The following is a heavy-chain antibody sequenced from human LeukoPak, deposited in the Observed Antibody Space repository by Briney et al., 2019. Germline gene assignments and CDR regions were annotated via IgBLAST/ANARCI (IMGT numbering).Heavy chain of an antibody. Sequence: PSETLSLTCTVSGGSISSYYWSWIRQPPEKGLEWIGYMYYSGSTNYNPSLKSRVTISVDTSKNQFSLKLSSVTAADTAVYYCARQLGYCSRTSCYPWFDPWGQGTLVTVSS. V-gene: IGHV4-59*08. CDR2: MYYSGST. J-gene: IGHJ5*02. CDR3: ARQLGYCSRTSCYPWFDP. CDR1: GGSISSYY. D-gene: IGHD2-2*01.